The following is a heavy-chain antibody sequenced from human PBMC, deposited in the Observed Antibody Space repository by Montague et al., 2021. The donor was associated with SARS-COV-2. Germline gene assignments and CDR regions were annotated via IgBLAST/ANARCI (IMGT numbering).Heavy chain of an antibody. J-gene: IGHJ4*02. CDR3: ARRSYSSSWYDY. CDR1: GYSLTSYW. Sequence: QSGAEVKTPGESLRISCKGSGYSLTSYWISWVRQMPGKGLEWMGRIDPSDSYTNYSPSFQGHVTISADKSISTAYLQWSSLKASDTAMYYCARRSYSSSWYDYWGQGTLVTVSS. D-gene: IGHD6-13*01. CDR2: IDPSDSYT. V-gene: IGHV5-10-1*01.